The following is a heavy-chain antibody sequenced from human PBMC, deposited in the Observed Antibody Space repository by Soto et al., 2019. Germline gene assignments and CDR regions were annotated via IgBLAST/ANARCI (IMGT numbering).Heavy chain of an antibody. CDR2: ILPIFGRT. J-gene: IGHJ4*02. Sequence: QVQLVQSGAEVKKPGSSVKVTCKASGAIFSSNAISWVRQAPGQGLEWMGGILPIFGRTNYAQKFQGRVTITADESTRTAYMEMSSLNSEDTAVSYWATGGRGYSYGTRCYFEYWGQGTLVTVSS. CDR3: ATGGRGYSYGTRCYFEY. D-gene: IGHD5-18*01. V-gene: IGHV1-69*01. CDR1: GAIFSSNA.